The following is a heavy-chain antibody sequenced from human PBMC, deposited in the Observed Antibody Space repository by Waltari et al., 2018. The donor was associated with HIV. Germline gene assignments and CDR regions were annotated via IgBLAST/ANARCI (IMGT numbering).Heavy chain of an antibody. CDR2: ISWNSGNI. D-gene: IGHD6-19*01. J-gene: IGHJ4*02. V-gene: IGHV3-9*01. CDR3: AKDRASSGLYGKFDY. Sequence: EVQLVESGGGLFKPGRSLILSCAASGFTFDDYAMHWFRPAPGKGLEWVSGISWNSGNIGYADSVKGRFTISRDNAKNSLYLQMNSLRAEDTAFYYCAKDRASSGLYGKFDYWGRGTLVTVSS. CDR1: GFTFDDYA.